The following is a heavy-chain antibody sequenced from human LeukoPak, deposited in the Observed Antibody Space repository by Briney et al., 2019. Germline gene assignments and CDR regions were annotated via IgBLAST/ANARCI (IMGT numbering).Heavy chain of an antibody. CDR1: GGTFSSYA. CDR2: IIPIFGTA. Sequence: SVKVSCKASGGTFSSYAISWVRQAPGQGLEWMGGIIPIFGTANYAQKFQGRVTITTDESTSTAYMELSSLRSEDTAVYYCASTTYSSSSNLPVDYWGQGTLVTVSS. J-gene: IGHJ4*02. CDR3: ASTTYSSSSNLPVDY. D-gene: IGHD6-6*01. V-gene: IGHV1-69*05.